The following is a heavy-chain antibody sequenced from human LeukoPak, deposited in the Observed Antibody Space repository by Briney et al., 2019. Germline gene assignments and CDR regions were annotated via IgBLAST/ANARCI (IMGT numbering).Heavy chain of an antibody. Sequence: SETLSLTCAVYGGSFSGYYWSWIRQPPGKGLEWIGEINHSGSTNYNPSLKSRVTISVDTSKNQFSLKLSSVTAADTAVYYCVRGATMGGFDYWGQGTLVTVSS. CDR1: GGSFSGYY. CDR2: INHSGST. D-gene: IGHD3-10*01. CDR3: VRGATMGGFDY. V-gene: IGHV4-34*01. J-gene: IGHJ4*02.